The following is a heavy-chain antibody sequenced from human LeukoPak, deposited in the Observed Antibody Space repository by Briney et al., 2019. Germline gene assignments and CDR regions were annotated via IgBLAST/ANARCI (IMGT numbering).Heavy chain of an antibody. CDR3: AKAPVWGDYDILTGYFDY. CDR1: GFTFSSYG. CDR2: IRYDGSNK. V-gene: IGHV3-30*02. D-gene: IGHD3-9*01. Sequence: SGGSLRLSCAASGFTFSSYGMHWVRQAPGKGLEWVAFIRYDGSNKYYADSVKGRFTISRDNAKNSLYLQMNSLRAEDTALYYCAKAPVWGDYDILTGYFDYWGQGTLVTVSS. J-gene: IGHJ4*02.